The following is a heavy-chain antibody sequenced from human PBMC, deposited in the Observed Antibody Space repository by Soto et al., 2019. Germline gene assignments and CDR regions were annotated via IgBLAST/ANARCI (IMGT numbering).Heavy chain of an antibody. Sequence: PGGSLRLSCAASGFTFSSYWMSWVRQAPGKGLEWVANIKQDGSEKYYVDFVKGRFTISRDNAKNSLYLQMNSLRAEDTAVYYCARVRSSWYHYYYYYGMDVWGQGTTVTVSS. D-gene: IGHD6-13*01. V-gene: IGHV3-7*03. CDR2: IKQDGSEK. CDR3: ARVRSSWYHYYYYYGMDV. J-gene: IGHJ6*02. CDR1: GFTFSSYW.